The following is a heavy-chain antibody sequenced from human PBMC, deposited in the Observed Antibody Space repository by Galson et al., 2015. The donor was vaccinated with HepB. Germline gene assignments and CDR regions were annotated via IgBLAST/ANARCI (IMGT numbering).Heavy chain of an antibody. Sequence: QSGAEVKKPVASVKVSCKASGYTFTSYGISWVRQAPGQGLEWMGWISAYNGNTNYAQKLQGRVTMTTDTSTSTAYMELRSLRSDDTAVYYCARQYSGSYRAKLNFDYWGQGTLVTVSS. V-gene: IGHV1-18*01. CDR1: GYTFTSYG. J-gene: IGHJ4*02. D-gene: IGHD1-26*01. CDR2: ISAYNGNT. CDR3: ARQYSGSYRAKLNFDY.